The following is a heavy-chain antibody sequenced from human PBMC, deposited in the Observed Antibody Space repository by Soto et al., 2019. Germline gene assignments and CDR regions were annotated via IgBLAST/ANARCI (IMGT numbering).Heavy chain of an antibody. J-gene: IGHJ4*02. Sequence: QVQLVQSGAEVKKPGASVKVSCKASGYTFTDYYMHWVRQAPGQGLEWMGWINPNSGVTNYAQKFQDWVTMTRDTSSSTAYMELRRLRSDDTAVYYCAREGGYSSGLGIDYWGQGTLVTVSS. CDR3: AREGGYSSGLGIDY. CDR1: GYTFTDYY. V-gene: IGHV1-2*04. D-gene: IGHD6-19*01. CDR2: INPNSGVT.